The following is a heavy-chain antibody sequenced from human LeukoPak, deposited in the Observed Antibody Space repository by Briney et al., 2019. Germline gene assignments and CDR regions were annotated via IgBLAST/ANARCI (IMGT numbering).Heavy chain of an antibody. CDR3: AKGVGATYPYYFDY. CDR2: ISWDGDTT. CDR1: GFKFDDYG. V-gene: IGHV3-43D*03. Sequence: GGSLILSCAASGFKFDDYGMHWVRQAPGKGLEWVSLISWDGDTTYYAGSVKGRLTISRDNSKTSLDLRMKSLRPEDTALYYCAKGVGATYPYYFDYWGQETLVTVSS. D-gene: IGHD1-26*01. J-gene: IGHJ4*02.